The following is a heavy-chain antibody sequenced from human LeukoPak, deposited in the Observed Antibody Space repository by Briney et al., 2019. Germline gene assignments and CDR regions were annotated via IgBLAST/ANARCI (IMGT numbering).Heavy chain of an antibody. Sequence: QSGGSLRLSCAASGFTFSGSAMHWVRQASGKGLEWVGHIGNKASNYATDYAPSLKGRFTISRDDSKGTAYLQVNSLKPEDTAVYYCAGNYDSWTGLNYWGLGTLVTVSS. CDR2: IGNKASNYAT. D-gene: IGHD3-3*01. V-gene: IGHV3-73*01. CDR1: GFTFSGSA. CDR3: AGNYDSWTGLNY. J-gene: IGHJ4*02.